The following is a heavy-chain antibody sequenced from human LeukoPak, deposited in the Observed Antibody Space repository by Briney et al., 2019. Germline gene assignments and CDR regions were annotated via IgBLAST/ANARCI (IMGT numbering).Heavy chain of an antibody. CDR1: GFTFSSYG. D-gene: IGHD4-17*01. V-gene: IGHV3-33*01. CDR2: IWYDGSNK. Sequence: GRSLRLSCAASGFTFSSYGMHWVRQAPGKGLEWVAVIWYDGSNKYYADSVKGRFTISRDNSKNTLYLQMNSLRVEDTAQYFCARDPNGDYIGAFEFWGQGTGVTVSS. CDR3: ARDPNGDYIGAFEF. J-gene: IGHJ3*01.